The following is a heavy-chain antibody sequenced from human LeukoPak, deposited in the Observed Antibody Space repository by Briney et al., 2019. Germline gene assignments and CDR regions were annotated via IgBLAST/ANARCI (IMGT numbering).Heavy chain of an antibody. CDR2: INPSGGST. Sequence: GASVKVSCKASGGTFSSYAISWVRQAPGQGLEWMGIINPSGGSTSYAQKFQGRVTMTRDMSTSTVYMELSSLRSEDTAVYYCARAGMATPYYYYMDVWGKGTTVTVSS. J-gene: IGHJ6*03. V-gene: IGHV1-46*01. CDR1: GGTFSSYA. CDR3: ARAGMATPYYYYMDV. D-gene: IGHD5-24*01.